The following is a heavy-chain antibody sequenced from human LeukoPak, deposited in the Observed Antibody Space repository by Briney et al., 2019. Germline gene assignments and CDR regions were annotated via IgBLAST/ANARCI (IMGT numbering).Heavy chain of an antibody. CDR3: ARYYPETSGYSPFFDY. V-gene: IGHV3-21*01. CDR1: GFTFTDYI. CDR2: ISSSGSNI. D-gene: IGHD5-12*01. Sequence: GGSLRLSCAASGFTFTDYIFTWVRQAPGKGLEWVSSISSSGSNIYYADSMKGRFTVSRDNAKNSLYLQMNSLRAEDTAVYYCARYYPETSGYSPFFDYWGQGTLVTVSS. J-gene: IGHJ4*02.